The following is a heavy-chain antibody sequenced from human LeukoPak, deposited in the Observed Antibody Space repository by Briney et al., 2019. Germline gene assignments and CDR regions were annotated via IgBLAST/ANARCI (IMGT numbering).Heavy chain of an antibody. CDR3: ASASSHRIAAGGDY. CDR2: ISWNSGSI. D-gene: IGHD6-13*01. V-gene: IGHV3-9*01. J-gene: IGHJ4*02. Sequence: GGSLRLSCAASGFTFDDYAMHWVRQAPGKGLEWVSGISWNSGSIGYADSVKGRFTISRDNAKNTLYLQMSSLRAEDTAVYYCASASSHRIAAGGDYWGQGTLVTVSS. CDR1: GFTFDDYA.